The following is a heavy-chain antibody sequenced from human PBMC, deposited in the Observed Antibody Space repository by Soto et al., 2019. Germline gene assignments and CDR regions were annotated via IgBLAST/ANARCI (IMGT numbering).Heavy chain of an antibody. CDR3: ARGRDYAFWSGLNWFDP. Sequence: VQLVQSGAEVQKPGASVKVSCKASGYTFTTYDINWVRQATGQGLEWMGWMNPNSGDTGYAEKFQGRVTMTRNTAINTAYMELSSLTSEDTAVYYCARGRDYAFWSGLNWFDPWGQGTLVTVSS. CDR2: MNPNSGDT. V-gene: IGHV1-8*01. J-gene: IGHJ5*02. CDR1: GYTFTTYD. D-gene: IGHD3-3*01.